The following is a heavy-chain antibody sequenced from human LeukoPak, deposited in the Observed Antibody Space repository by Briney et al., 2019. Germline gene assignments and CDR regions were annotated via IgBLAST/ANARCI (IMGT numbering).Heavy chain of an antibody. CDR3: SREGSY. D-gene: IGHD2-15*01. V-gene: IGHV3-23*01. J-gene: IGHJ4*02. Sequence: GGSLRLSCAASGFTFSSYAMSWVRQAPGKGLEWVSTISDSGSSTYYTDSVKGRFTISRDNSKNTLYLQMNSLRAEDTALYYCSREGSYWGQGTLVTVSS. CDR1: GFTFSSYA. CDR2: ISDSGSST.